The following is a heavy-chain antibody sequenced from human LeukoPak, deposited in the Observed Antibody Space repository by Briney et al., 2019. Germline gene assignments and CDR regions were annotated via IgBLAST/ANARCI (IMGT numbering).Heavy chain of an antibody. J-gene: IGHJ4*02. Sequence: GGSLRLSCAASGFTFSGCYMTWIRQAPGKGLEWVSYISSSGDIIYYADSVKGRFTISRDNAKNSLYLQMNSLRAEDTAVYYCAREVGLGYWGQGTLVTVSS. CDR2: ISSSGDII. V-gene: IGHV3-11*04. D-gene: IGHD2-2*01. CDR1: GFTFSGCY. CDR3: AREVGLGY.